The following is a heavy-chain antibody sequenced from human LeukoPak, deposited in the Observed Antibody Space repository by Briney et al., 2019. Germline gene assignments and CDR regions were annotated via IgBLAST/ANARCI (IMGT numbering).Heavy chain of an antibody. CDR2: MNPNSGDT. CDR3: ARETSARGVSTH. D-gene: IGHD3-10*01. CDR1: GYTFTSYD. J-gene: IGHJ4*02. Sequence: ASVKVSCKASGYTFTSYDISWVRQATGQGLEWMGWMNPNSGDTGYAQKFQGRVTITRNTSISTAYMELSSLRSEDTAVYYCARETSARGVSTHWGQGTLVTVSS. V-gene: IGHV1-8*03.